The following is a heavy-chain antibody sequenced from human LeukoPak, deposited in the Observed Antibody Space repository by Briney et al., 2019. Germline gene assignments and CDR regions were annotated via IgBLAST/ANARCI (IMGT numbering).Heavy chain of an antibody. J-gene: IGHJ2*01. Sequence: GGSLRLSCAASGFTVSTNYMNWVRQAPGKGLEWVSILYSGSDTYYAGSVKGRFTISRDDSRNTLFLHMNSLKAEDTAIYYCARVGDHFHWFLDLWGRGTLVAVSS. CDR3: ARVGDHFHWFLDL. V-gene: IGHV3-53*01. CDR2: LYSGSDT. CDR1: GFTVSTNY. D-gene: IGHD2-21*01.